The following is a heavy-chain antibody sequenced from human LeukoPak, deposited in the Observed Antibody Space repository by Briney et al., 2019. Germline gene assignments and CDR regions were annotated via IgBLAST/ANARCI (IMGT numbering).Heavy chain of an antibody. J-gene: IGHJ4*02. CDR1: GGSFSGYY. Sequence: SETLSLTCAVYGGSFSGYYWSWIRQPPGKGLEWIGEINHSGSTNYNPSLKSRVTISVDTSKNQFSLKLSSVTAADTAVYYCATRTSSGWYFGFDYWGQETLVTVSS. CDR2: INHSGST. V-gene: IGHV4-34*01. D-gene: IGHD6-19*01. CDR3: ATRTSSGWYFGFDY.